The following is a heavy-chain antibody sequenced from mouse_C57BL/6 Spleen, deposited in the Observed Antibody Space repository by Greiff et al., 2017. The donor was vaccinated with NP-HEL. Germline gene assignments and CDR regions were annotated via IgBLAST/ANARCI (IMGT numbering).Heavy chain of an antibody. Sequence: EVKLQESGPGLVKPSQSLSLTCSVTGYSITSGYYWNWIRQFPGNKLEWMGYISYDGSNNYNPSLKNRISITRDTSKNQFFLKLNSVTTEDTATYYCARGYGYDFAYWGQGTLVTVSA. J-gene: IGHJ3*01. CDR3: ARGYGYDFAY. CDR2: ISYDGSN. V-gene: IGHV3-6*01. D-gene: IGHD2-2*01. CDR1: GYSITSGYY.